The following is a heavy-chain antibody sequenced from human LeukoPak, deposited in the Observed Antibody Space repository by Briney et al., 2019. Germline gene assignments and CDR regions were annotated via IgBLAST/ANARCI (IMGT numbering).Heavy chain of an antibody. CDR1: GGSFSGYY. V-gene: IGHV4-34*01. D-gene: IGHD2-2*01. CDR2: INHSGST. J-gene: IGHJ6*02. CDR3: ARGHCSSTSCYYYYGMDV. Sequence: SETLSLTCAVYGGSFSGYYWSWIRQPLGKGLEWIGEINHSGSTNYNPSLKSRVTISVDTSKNQFSLKLSSVTAADTAVYYCARGHCSSTSCYYYYGMDVWGQGTTVTVSS.